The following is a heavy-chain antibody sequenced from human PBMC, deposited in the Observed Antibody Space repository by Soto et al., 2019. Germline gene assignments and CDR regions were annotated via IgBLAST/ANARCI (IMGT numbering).Heavy chain of an antibody. D-gene: IGHD6-19*01. J-gene: IGHJ4*02. CDR2: IIPKFPTG. Sequence: QVQLVQSGTEVKKPGSSVSVSCKVSGGSFSDYAITWVLQAPGQGLEWMGGIIPKFPTGEYAKKFQGTVKITADKSTSTVYLEVSSLRHEDTAVYYCARDGVRGGWYYFDLWGQGTHVSVSS. CDR1: GGSFSDYA. CDR3: ARDGVRGGWYYFDL. V-gene: IGHV1-69*06.